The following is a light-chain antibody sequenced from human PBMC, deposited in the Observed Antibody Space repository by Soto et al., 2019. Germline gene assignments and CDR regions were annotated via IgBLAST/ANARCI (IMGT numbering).Light chain of an antibody. Sequence: IQMTQSPSTLSASEGDRVIITCRPSQSVNNRLAWYQQRPGKAPKLLIYLASTLESGVPSRFSGSASGTEFTLTISSLQPDDSATYYCQHYKEYPWTFGQGTKVEIK. V-gene: IGKV1-5*03. CDR1: QSVNNR. CDR3: QHYKEYPWT. J-gene: IGKJ1*01. CDR2: LAS.